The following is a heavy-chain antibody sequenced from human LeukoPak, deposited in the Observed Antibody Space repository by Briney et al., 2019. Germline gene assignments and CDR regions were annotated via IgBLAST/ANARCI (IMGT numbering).Heavy chain of an antibody. V-gene: IGHV1-2*06. D-gene: IGHD6-13*01. CDR2: INPNSGGT. CDR1: GYTFTGYY. CDR3: ARDCGSSSWYKSYNWFDP. J-gene: IGHJ5*02. Sequence: VSVKVSCKASGYTFTGYYMHWVRQAPGQGLEWMGRINPNSGGTNYAQKFQGRVTMTRDTSISTAYMELSRLRSDDTAVYYCARDCGSSSWYKSYNWFDPWGQGTLVTVSS.